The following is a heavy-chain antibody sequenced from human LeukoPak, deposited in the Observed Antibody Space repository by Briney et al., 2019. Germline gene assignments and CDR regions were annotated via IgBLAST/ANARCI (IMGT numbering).Heavy chain of an antibody. CDR1: GLTFSSHW. D-gene: IGHD1-7*01. V-gene: IGHV3-74*01. CDR2: ITNDGSST. CDR3: ARSPWGNYFDP. J-gene: IGHJ5*02. Sequence: GGSLRLSCAASGLTFSSHWMHWVRQAPGKGLVWVSRITNDGSSTTYADSVKGRFTISRDNSKNTLYLQMNSLRAEDTAVYYCARSPWGNYFDPWGQGTLVTVSS.